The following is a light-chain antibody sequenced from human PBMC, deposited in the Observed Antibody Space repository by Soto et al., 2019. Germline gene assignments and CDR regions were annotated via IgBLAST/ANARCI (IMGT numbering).Light chain of an antibody. CDR1: VSDVGGYDS. Sequence: QSVLTQPASVSGSPGQSITISCTGTVSDVGGYDSVSWYQQHPGRAPKLIIYGVNKRPSGVPDRFSGSKSGNTASLTVSGLQAEDEADYYCSSYAGSSNVFGTGTKGTVL. V-gene: IGLV2-8*01. CDR2: GVN. J-gene: IGLJ1*01. CDR3: SSYAGSSNV.